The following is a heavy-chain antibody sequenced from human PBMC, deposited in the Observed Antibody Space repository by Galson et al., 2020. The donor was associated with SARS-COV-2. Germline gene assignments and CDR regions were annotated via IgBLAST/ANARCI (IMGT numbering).Heavy chain of an antibody. CDR3: TRDYKSSSSGPNDY. CDR2: ISGYNGNT. V-gene: IGHV1-18*01. D-gene: IGHD6-6*01. J-gene: IGHJ4*02. Sequence: ASVKVSCKASGYTFTSYGISWVRQAPGQGLEWMGWISGYNGNTNYAQKVQGRVTMTTDTSTSTAYMELRSLRSDDTAVYYCTRDYKSSSSGPNDYWGQGTLVTVSS. CDR1: GYTFTSYG.